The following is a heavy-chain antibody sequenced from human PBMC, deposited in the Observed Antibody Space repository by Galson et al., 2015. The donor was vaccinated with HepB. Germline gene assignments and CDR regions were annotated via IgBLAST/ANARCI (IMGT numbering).Heavy chain of an antibody. CDR1: GFTFNIYA. J-gene: IGHJ5*02. Sequence: SLRLSCAASGFTFNIYAMHWVRQSPGKGLEWVAVISYDGSNIYYADSVRGRFTISRDNSKNTLYLQMSSLRGEDTAIYYCARDYTTARPADNWFDPWGQGTLVTVSS. D-gene: IGHD6-6*01. CDR3: ARDYTTARPADNWFDP. V-gene: IGHV3-30-3*01. CDR2: ISYDGSNI.